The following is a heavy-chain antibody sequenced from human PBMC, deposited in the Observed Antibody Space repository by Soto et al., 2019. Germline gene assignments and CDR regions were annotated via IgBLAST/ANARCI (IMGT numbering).Heavy chain of an antibody. CDR3: ARMEVYSSSSYYYYYGMDV. Sequence: PSETLSLTCAVYGGSFSCYYWSWIRQPPGKGLEWIGEINHSGSTNYNPSLKSRVTISVDTSKNQFSLKLSSVTAADTAVYYCARMEVYSSSSYYYYYGMDVWGQGTTVTVSS. J-gene: IGHJ6*02. CDR2: INHSGST. CDR1: GGSFSCYY. V-gene: IGHV4-34*01. D-gene: IGHD6-6*01.